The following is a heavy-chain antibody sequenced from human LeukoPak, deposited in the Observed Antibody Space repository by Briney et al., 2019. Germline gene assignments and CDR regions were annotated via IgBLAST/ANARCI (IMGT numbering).Heavy chain of an antibody. D-gene: IGHD1-26*01. J-gene: IGHJ3*02. V-gene: IGHV4-39*01. CDR3: ARHAGHSGRNLFAFDI. Sequence: SETLSLNCTVSGGSFSSSGCIGGWIRQSLGKGLEWIGSVYYSGSTYYNPSLKGRVTISVDTSKNQFSLRLNSVTATDTAVYYCARHAGHSGRNLFAFDIWGQGTMVTVSS. CDR1: GGSFSSSGCI. CDR2: VYYSGST.